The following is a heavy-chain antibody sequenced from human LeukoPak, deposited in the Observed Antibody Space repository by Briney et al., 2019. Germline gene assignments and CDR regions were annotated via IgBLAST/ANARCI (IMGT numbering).Heavy chain of an antibody. V-gene: IGHV3-21*01. J-gene: IGHJ4*02. CDR1: GFTVSSNS. CDR3: ARHVVAVGFDY. CDR2: ITSSSRYI. Sequence: PGGSLRLSCTVSGFTVSSNSMSWVRQAPGKGLEWVSSITSSSRYIYYADSVKGRFTISRDNAKNSLYLQMNSLRAEDTAVYYCARHVVAVGFDYWGQGTLVTVSS. D-gene: IGHD3-22*01.